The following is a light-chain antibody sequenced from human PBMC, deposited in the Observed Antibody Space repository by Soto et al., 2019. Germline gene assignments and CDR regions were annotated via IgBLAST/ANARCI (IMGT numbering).Light chain of an antibody. J-gene: IGKJ1*01. CDR3: QHYGSSSWT. CDR1: QSVSSSY. V-gene: IGKV3-20*01. Sequence: EIVLTQSPGTLSLSPGERATLSCRASQSVSSSYLAWYQQKPGQAPRLLIYGASSRATGIPDRFSGSGSGTDFTLTISRLEPEDFVVYYCQHYGSSSWTFGQGTKVEVK. CDR2: GAS.